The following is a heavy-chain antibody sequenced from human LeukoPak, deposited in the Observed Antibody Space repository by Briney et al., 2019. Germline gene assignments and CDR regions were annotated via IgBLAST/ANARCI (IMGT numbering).Heavy chain of an antibody. CDR2: ISSSSDSI. V-gene: IGHV3-21*01. CDR3: ARCSGGTCYSGAHSFYGMDV. D-gene: IGHD2-15*01. J-gene: IGHJ6*02. Sequence: GGSLRLSCAASGFTFSDYSMNWVRQAPGKGLEWVSSISSSSDSIYYADPVKGRFTISRDNAKNSLYLQVNSLRAEDTAVYYCARCSGGTCYSGAHSFYGMDVWGQGTTVSVSS. CDR1: GFTFSDYS.